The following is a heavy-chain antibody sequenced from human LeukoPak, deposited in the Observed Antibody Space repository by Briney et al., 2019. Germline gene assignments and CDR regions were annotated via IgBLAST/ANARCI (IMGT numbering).Heavy chain of an antibody. CDR1: GDSFSGYL. CDR3: ARGRRVSGIRRINWARRENYFYYYIDV. V-gene: IGHV4-34*01. D-gene: IGHD5-18*01. J-gene: IGHJ6*03. CDR2: VNKVGAT. Sequence: SETLSLTCAVYGDSFSGYLWSWIRQSQGKGLEGFGEVNKVGATNLNPSLKGRVTISVDTAKNQFSLTVTSVAGADRGSYFCARGRRVSGIRRINWARRENYFYYYIDVWGKGTTVTVSS.